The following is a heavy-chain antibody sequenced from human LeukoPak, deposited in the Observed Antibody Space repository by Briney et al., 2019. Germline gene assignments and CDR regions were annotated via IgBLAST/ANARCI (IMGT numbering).Heavy chain of an antibody. CDR1: GFTFSSYW. V-gene: IGHV3-7*01. D-gene: IGHD3-10*01. Sequence: PGGSLRLSCAASGFTFSSYWMSWVRQAPGKGLEWVANIKQDGSEKHYVDSVKGRFTISRDNAKNSLYLQMNSLRAEDTAVYYCAREGDYYGSGSYHTCYFDYWGQGTLVTVSS. CDR3: AREGDYYGSGSYHTCYFDY. CDR2: IKQDGSEK. J-gene: IGHJ4*02.